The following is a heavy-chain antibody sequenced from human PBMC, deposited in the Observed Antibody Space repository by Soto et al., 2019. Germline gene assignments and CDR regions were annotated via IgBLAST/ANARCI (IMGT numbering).Heavy chain of an antibody. D-gene: IGHD2-15*01. CDR3: SRGLLV. J-gene: IGHJ4*02. V-gene: IGHV4-31*03. Sequence: QVQLQESGPGLVKPSQTLSLTCTVSGGSMNSGGYCWNWIRQHPGEGLEWIGGISYGGTTSYNPSLKSRVTISVDTSNNQFSLKLSSVTAADTVVYYCSRGLLVWGQGTLITVSS. CDR1: GGSMNSGGYC. CDR2: ISYGGTT.